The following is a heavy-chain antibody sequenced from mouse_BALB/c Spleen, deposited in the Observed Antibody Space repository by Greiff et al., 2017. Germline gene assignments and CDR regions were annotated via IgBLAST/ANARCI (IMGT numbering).Heavy chain of an antibody. CDR3: ARDKDYYGSSFDD. Sequence: EVKLVESGGGLVQPGGSLRLSCATSGFTFTDYYMSWVRQPPGKALEWLGFIRNKANGYTTEYSASVKGRFTISRDNSQSILYLQMNTLRAEDSATYYCARDKDYYGSSFDDWGQGTTLTVSS. D-gene: IGHD1-1*01. J-gene: IGHJ2*01. CDR2: IRNKANGYTT. V-gene: IGHV7-3*02. CDR1: GFTFTDYY.